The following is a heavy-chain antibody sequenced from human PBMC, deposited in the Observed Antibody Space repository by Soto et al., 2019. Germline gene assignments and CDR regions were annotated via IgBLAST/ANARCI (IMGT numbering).Heavy chain of an antibody. D-gene: IGHD3-10*01. CDR2: IIPIFGTA. CDR3: ASAPLLIIMVGGVITKDYGDAFDI. J-gene: IGHJ3*02. CDR1: GGTFSSYA. Sequence: SVKVSCKASGGTFSSYAISWVRQAPGQGLEWMGGIIPIFGTANYAQKLQGRVTMTTDTSTSTAYMELRSLRSDDTAVYYCASAPLLIIMVGGVITKDYGDAFDIWGKGTMVTVSS. V-gene: IGHV1-69*05.